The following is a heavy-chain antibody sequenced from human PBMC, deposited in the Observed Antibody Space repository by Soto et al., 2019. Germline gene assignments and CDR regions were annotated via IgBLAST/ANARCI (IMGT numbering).Heavy chain of an antibody. V-gene: IGHV1-8*02. D-gene: IGHD3-22*01. CDR1: GGSVDSCA. J-gene: IGHJ4*02. Sequence: ASGNVSCNAYGGSVDSCASHCVRQATGQGLEWMGWMNPNSGNTGYAQKFQGRVTMTKNTSISTAYMELSSLRSEDTAVYYCARGPYYYDSSGYYWFDYWGQGTLVTVSS. CDR3: ARGPYYYDSSGYYWFDY. CDR2: MNPNSGNT.